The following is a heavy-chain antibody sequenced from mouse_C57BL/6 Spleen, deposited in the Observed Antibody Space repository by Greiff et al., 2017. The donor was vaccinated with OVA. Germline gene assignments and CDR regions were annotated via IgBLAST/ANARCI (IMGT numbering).Heavy chain of an antibody. CDR2: ISSGGDYI. J-gene: IGHJ3*01. CDR1: GFTFSSYA. V-gene: IGHV5-9-1*02. CDR3: TRKGSGYPY. D-gene: IGHD3-2*02. Sequence: EVMLVESGAGLVKPGGSLKLSCAASGFTFSSYAMSWVRQTPEKRLEWVAYISSGGDYIYYADTVKGRFTISRDNARNTLYLQMSSLKSEDTAMYYCTRKGSGYPYWGQGTLVTVSA.